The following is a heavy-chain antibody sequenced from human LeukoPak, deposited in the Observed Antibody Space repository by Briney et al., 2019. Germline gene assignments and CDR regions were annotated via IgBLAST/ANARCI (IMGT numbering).Heavy chain of an antibody. Sequence: GGSLRLSRAASGFTFDDYAMHWVRQAPGKGLEWVSGISWNSGSIGYADSVKGRFTISRDNAKNSLYLQMNSLRAEDTALYYCAKDIGGGDVVVVDYWGQGTLVTVSS. CDR3: AKDIGGGDVVVVDY. CDR1: GFTFDDYA. D-gene: IGHD2-15*01. V-gene: IGHV3-9*01. J-gene: IGHJ4*02. CDR2: ISWNSGSI.